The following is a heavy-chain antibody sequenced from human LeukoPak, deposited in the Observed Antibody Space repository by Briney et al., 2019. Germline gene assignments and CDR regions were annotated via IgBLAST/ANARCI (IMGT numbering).Heavy chain of an antibody. CDR2: ISSSSSYI. Sequence: GGSLRPSCAASGFTFSSYSMNWVRQAPGKGLEWVSSISSSSSYIYYADSVKGRFTISRDNAKNSLYLQMNSLRAEDTAVYYCARVGRVVPAAVDPDWGQGTLVTVSS. CDR1: GFTFSSYS. CDR3: ARVGRVVPAAVDPD. D-gene: IGHD2-2*01. V-gene: IGHV3-21*01. J-gene: IGHJ4*02.